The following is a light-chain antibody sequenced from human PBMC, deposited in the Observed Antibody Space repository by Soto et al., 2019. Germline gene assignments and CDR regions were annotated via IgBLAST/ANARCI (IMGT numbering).Light chain of an antibody. J-gene: IGKJ4*01. CDR3: QESYTTPAVS. CDR2: ATS. CDR1: QNIDNY. Sequence: DIQMTQSPSSLSASLGDRVTITCRASQNIDNYLNWYQQKPGKAPKLLIYATSTLLSGVPSRFSGSGSGTEFTLTISSLQAEDFATYFCQESYTTPAVSFGGGTKVAIK. V-gene: IGKV1-39*01.